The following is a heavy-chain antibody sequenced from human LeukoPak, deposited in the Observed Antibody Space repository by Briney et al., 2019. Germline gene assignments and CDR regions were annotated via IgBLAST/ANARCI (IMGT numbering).Heavy chain of an antibody. CDR2: IKQDGSAK. Sequence: GGSLRLSCAASGFKFSNYWMSWVRQAPGKGPQWVANIKQDGSAKYYVDSVKGRFTISKDNAKNTVYLQMNSLRAEDTAVYYCVSFYETYWGRGTLVTVSS. CDR1: GFKFSNYW. V-gene: IGHV3-7*01. CDR3: VSFYETY. D-gene: IGHD2/OR15-2a*01. J-gene: IGHJ4*02.